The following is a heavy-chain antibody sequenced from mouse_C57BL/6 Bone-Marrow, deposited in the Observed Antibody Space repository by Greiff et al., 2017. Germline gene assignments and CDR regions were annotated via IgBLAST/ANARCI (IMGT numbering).Heavy chain of an antibody. CDR1: GYAFSSSW. Sequence: VQLQQSGPELVKPGASVKISCKASGYAFSSSWMNWVKQRPGKGLEWIGRIYPGDGDTNYNGKFKGKATLTADKSSSTAYMQLSSLTSEDSAVYVCARGVANWDVDVWGTGTTVTVSS. V-gene: IGHV1-82*01. D-gene: IGHD1-1*02. J-gene: IGHJ1*03. CDR3: ARGVANWDVDV. CDR2: IYPGDGDT.